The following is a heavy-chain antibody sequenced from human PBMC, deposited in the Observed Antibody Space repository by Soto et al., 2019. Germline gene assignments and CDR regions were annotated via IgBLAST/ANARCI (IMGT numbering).Heavy chain of an antibody. D-gene: IGHD1-26*01. V-gene: IGHV4-30-4*01. CDR1: GGSISSGDYY. CDR2: IYYSGST. J-gene: IGHJ4*02. CDR3: ARVAGATEDFDY. Sequence: PSETLSLTCTVSGGSISSGDYYWSWIRQPPGKGLEWIGYIYYSGSTYYNPSLKSRVTISIDTSKTQFSLKLSSVTAADTAVYFCARVAGATEDFDYWGQGTLVTVSS.